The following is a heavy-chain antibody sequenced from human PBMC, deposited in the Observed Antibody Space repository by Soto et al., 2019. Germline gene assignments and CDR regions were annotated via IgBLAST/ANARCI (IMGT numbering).Heavy chain of an antibody. D-gene: IGHD3-16*01. CDR1: GASISSGDYA. V-gene: IGHV4-30-2*01. Sequence: LSLTCVVSGASISSGDYAWNWVRQPPGKGLEWLGYIYNSGGSYYNPSLKSRVSISLDRSKNHFSLRLDSVTAADTALYFCARGDKNNDYYFDHWGQGTLVTVPS. CDR3: ARGDKNNDYYFDH. CDR2: IYNSGGS. J-gene: IGHJ4*02.